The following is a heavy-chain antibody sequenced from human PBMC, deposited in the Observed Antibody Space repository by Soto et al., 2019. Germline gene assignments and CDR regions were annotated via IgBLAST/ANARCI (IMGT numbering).Heavy chain of an antibody. J-gene: IGHJ4*02. CDR3: ASQSSEWLLFAS. Sequence: EVQLVESGGGLVQPGGSLRLSCAASGFTFSSYSMNWVRQAPGKGLEWVSYISSSSSTIYYADSVKGRFTISRDNAKNSLYLQMTSLRAEDRAVYYCASQSSEWLLFASWGQGTLVTVSS. D-gene: IGHD5-12*01. CDR1: GFTFSSYS. CDR2: ISSSSSTI. V-gene: IGHV3-48*01.